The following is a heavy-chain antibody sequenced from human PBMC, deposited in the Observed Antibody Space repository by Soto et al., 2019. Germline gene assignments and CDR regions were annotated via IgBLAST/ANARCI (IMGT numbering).Heavy chain of an antibody. V-gene: IGHV3-23*01. CDR3: AKGGWLHGYYFDY. CDR2: ISGSGSST. CDR1: GFTFSSYA. Sequence: PGGSLRLSCAASGFTFSSYAMSWVRQAPGKGLEWVSAISGSGSSTYYADSVKGRFTISRDNSKNTLYLQMNSLRAEDTAVYYCAKGGWLHGYYFDYWGQGTLVTVSS. J-gene: IGHJ4*02. D-gene: IGHD5-12*01.